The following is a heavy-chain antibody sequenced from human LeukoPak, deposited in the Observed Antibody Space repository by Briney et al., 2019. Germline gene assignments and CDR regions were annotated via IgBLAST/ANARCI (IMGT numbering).Heavy chain of an antibody. CDR2: IYTSGST. CDR1: GGSISSGSYY. V-gene: IGHV4-61*02. J-gene: IGHJ4*02. D-gene: IGHD1-26*01. CDR3: ARDKRSGSYSY. Sequence: SQTLSLTCTVSGGSISSGSYYWSWIRQPAGKGLEWIGRIYTSGSTNYNPSLKSRVTISVDTSKNQFSLKLSSVTAADTAVYYCARDKRSGSYSYWGQGTLVTVSS.